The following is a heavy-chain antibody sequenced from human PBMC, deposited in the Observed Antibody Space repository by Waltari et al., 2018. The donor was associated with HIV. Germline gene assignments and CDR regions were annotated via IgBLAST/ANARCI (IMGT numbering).Heavy chain of an antibody. CDR3: AKDRDGYLDY. Sequence: QVQLVESGGGVVQPGRSLRLSCAASGFTFSSYGMHWVRQAPGKGLEGVAVISYDGSNKYYADAVKGRFTISRDNSKNTLYLQMNSLRAEDTAVYYCAKDRDGYLDYWGQGTLVTVSS. CDR2: ISYDGSNK. J-gene: IGHJ4*02. CDR1: GFTFSSYG. V-gene: IGHV3-30*18.